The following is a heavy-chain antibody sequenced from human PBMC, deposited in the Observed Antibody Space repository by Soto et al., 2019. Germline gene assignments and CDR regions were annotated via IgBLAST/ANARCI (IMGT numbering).Heavy chain of an antibody. CDR3: ASYIYLDCPYYYYCVMDV. Sequence: RASVKVSCKASGYTFTSYGISWVRQAPVQGLEWMGWISAYNGNTNYAQKLQGRVTRTTDTSTSTAYMELRSLRSDDTAVYYCASYIYLDCPYYYYCVMDVWGQGTTVTVSS. J-gene: IGHJ6*02. D-gene: IGHD3-9*01. V-gene: IGHV1-18*01. CDR2: ISAYNGNT. CDR1: GYTFTSYG.